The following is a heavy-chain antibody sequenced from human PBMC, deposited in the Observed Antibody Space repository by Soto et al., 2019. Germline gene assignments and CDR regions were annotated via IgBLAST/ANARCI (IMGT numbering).Heavy chain of an antibody. CDR2: IYSVGST. CDR3: ARLEVGWELGVGPLDF. J-gene: IGHJ4*02. CDR1: GFSVSSNY. V-gene: IGHV3-53*01. Sequence: EVQLVESGGGLIQPGGSLRLSCAASGFSVSSNYMSWVRQAPGKGLEWVSLIYSVGSTYYADSVKGRFTISRDNSKNTLYLQMNSLRAEDTAVYCCARLEVGWELGVGPLDFWGQGTLVTVSS. D-gene: IGHD1-26*01.